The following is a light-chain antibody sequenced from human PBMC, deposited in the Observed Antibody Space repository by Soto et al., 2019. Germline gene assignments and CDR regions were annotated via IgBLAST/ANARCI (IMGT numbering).Light chain of an antibody. Sequence: QSALTQPASVSGSPGQSITISCTGTSSDVGGYNYVSWYQQHPGKAPKVMIYEVSKRPSGVPDRFSGSKSGNTASLTVSGLQPDDEADYYCSSYAGSNNLVFGGGTKLTVL. CDR1: SSDVGGYNY. CDR3: SSYAGSNNLV. V-gene: IGLV2-8*01. CDR2: EVS. J-gene: IGLJ2*01.